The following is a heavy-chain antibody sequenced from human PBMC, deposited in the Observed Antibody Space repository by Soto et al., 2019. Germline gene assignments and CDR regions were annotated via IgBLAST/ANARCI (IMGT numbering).Heavy chain of an antibody. CDR1: VFTFSSYD. CDR3: ARAIGPTLFDY. D-gene: IGHD3-22*01. CDR2: IGTAGDT. Sequence: GGALRLSCSASVFTFSSYDMHWVRQGPGKGLKWVSAIGTAGDTNYAGSVKGRFTISRENAKNSLYLQMNSLRAGDTAIYFCARAIGPTLFDYWGQGTLVTVSS. J-gene: IGHJ4*02. V-gene: IGHV3-13*04.